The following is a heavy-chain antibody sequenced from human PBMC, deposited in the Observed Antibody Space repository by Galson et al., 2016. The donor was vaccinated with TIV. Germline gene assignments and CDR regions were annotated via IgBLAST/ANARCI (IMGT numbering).Heavy chain of an antibody. J-gene: IGHJ6*02. Sequence: SVKVSCKASGGTFSSYAISWVRQAPGQGLEWMGGIIPIFGMTNYAQKFQGRVTITADESTSTIYMELSNLRSADTADYFCARALDTSTNTAYLYYYGLDVWGQGTTVTVSS. CDR2: IIPIFGMT. D-gene: IGHD5-18*01. V-gene: IGHV1-69*13. CDR3: ARALDTSTNTAYLYYYGLDV. CDR1: GGTFSSYA.